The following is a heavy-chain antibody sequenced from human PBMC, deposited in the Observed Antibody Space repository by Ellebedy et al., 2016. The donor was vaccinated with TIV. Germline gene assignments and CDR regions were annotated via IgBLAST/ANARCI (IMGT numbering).Heavy chain of an antibody. D-gene: IGHD6-13*01. CDR2: IQKHGGEP. CDR3: ARGGASSSWFWRN. Sequence: GESLKISCAASGFAFDDDWMTWVRQAPGKGLEWVANIQKHGGEPYYVDSVKGRFPISRDDPKNSLYLEMSSLTDDDTAVYYCARGGASSSWFWRNWGQGTRVTVSS. CDR1: GFAFDDDW. J-gene: IGHJ4*02. V-gene: IGHV3-7*03.